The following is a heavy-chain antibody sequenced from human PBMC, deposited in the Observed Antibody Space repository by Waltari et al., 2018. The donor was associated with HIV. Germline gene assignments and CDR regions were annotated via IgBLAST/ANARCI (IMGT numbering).Heavy chain of an antibody. D-gene: IGHD3-22*01. J-gene: IGHJ4*02. V-gene: IGHV3-33*01. Sequence: QVQLVESGGGVVQPGRSLRLSCAACGFALTGYGLNWVRQAPGKGLEWLAVVWYDGKNKYYADSVKGRFTVSRDNSKNTLFLQMNSLRVDDTAVYYCARTPYDTSGYCFDYWGQGTLVTVSS. CDR3: ARTPYDTSGYCFDY. CDR1: GFALTGYG. CDR2: VWYDGKNK.